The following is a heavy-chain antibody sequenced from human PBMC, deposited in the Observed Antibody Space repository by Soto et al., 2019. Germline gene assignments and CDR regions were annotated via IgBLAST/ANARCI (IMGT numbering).Heavy chain of an antibody. CDR1: GGTFNSYT. D-gene: IGHD3-10*01. CDR2: VNPIVGMS. V-gene: IGHV1-69*02. Sequence: QVQLVQSGAEVKKPGSSVKVSCTASGGTFNSYTLNLVRQAPGQRLEWVGRVNPIVGMSSSASKFQGRVTMTADKSTSKAYMVLTGLKAEDTAVYYCATSYGSGSTHFDSWGQGTLVTVSS. CDR3: ATSYGSGSTHFDS. J-gene: IGHJ4*02.